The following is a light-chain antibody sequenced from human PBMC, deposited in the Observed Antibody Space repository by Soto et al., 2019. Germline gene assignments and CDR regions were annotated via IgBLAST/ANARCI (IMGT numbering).Light chain of an antibody. CDR2: ASS. CDR3: QQSYSTPYT. V-gene: IGKV1-39*01. CDR1: QSIASF. Sequence: DIQMTQSPSSLSASVGDRVTISCRASQSIASFLNWYQQKPGKAPKLLIYASSTLQGGVPSSFSGSGSGTDFTLTISSLQPDDVATYFCQQSYSTPYTFGQGTKLDIK. J-gene: IGKJ2*01.